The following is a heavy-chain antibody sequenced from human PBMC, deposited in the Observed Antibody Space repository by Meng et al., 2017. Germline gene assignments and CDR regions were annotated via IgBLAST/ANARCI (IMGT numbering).Heavy chain of an antibody. Sequence: SETLSLTCTVSGGSISSGSYFWSWIRQPAGKGLEWIGRIYNSESTNYNPYLKNRVTISVDTSKNKFSLRLSTVTAADTTVYYSAGTGSCTSTSCYDYFYGLDVWGQGTTVTVSS. CDR1: GGSISSGSYF. V-gene: IGHV4-61*02. CDR3: AGTGSCTSTSCYDYFYGLDV. D-gene: IGHD2-2*01. CDR2: IYNSEST. J-gene: IGHJ6*02.